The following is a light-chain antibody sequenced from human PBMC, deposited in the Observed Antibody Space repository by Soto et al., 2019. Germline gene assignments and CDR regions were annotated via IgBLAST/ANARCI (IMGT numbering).Light chain of an antibody. Sequence: DIQLTQSPSFLSASVGDRVTITCRASQRISSWLAWYQQKPGKAPKFLIYDGSTLESGVPARFSGSGSGTEFTLTISSLQPDDFATYYCQHYNTYSRTFGQGTKVDIK. J-gene: IGKJ1*01. CDR3: QHYNTYSRT. V-gene: IGKV1-5*01. CDR2: DGS. CDR1: QRISSW.